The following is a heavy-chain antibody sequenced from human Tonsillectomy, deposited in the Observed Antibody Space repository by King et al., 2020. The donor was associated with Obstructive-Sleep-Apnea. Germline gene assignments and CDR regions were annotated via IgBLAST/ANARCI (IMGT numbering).Heavy chain of an antibody. J-gene: IGHJ4*02. V-gene: IGHV1-8*01. CDR3: AGRWGAGGSDY. CDR2: MNPNSGDT. CDR1: GYTFTSYD. Sequence: VQLVESGAEVKKPGASVKVSCKASGYTFTSYDIDWVRQATGQGLEWMGWMNPNSGDTGYAQKFQGRVTMTRNNSISTAYMELSSPRSDDTAVFYCAGRWGAGGSDYWGQGTLVTVSS. D-gene: IGHD2-15*01.